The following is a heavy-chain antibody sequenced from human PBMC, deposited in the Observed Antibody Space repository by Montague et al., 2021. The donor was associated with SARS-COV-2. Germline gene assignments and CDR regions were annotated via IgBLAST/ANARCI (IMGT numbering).Heavy chain of an antibody. D-gene: IGHD2-8*01. Sequence: SETLSLTRTVSGGSISGYYWSWIRQSPGKGLEWIGNIYYSGSTKYNPXXXSRVTVSVDRSKNQVSLKLSSVTPADTAVYYCARLLRSCSNGVCRTYYYYAMDVWGQGTTVTVSS. CDR2: IYYSGST. J-gene: IGHJ6*02. CDR3: ARLLRSCSNGVCRTYYYYAMDV. V-gene: IGHV4-59*01. CDR1: GGSISGYY.